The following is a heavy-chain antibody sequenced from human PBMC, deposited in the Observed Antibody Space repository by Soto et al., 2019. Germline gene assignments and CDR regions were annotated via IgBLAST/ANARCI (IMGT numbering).Heavy chain of an antibody. CDR3: AKGTERYRADFWCLDY. Sequence: GGSLRLSCAASGFTFSSYGMHWVRQAPGKGLEWVAVISYDGSNKYYADSVKGRFTISRDNSKNTLYLQMNSLRAEDTAVYYCAKGTERYRADFWCLDYWGQGTLVTVSS. J-gene: IGHJ4*02. V-gene: IGHV3-30*18. CDR1: GFTFSSYG. CDR2: ISYDGSNK. D-gene: IGHD5-18*01.